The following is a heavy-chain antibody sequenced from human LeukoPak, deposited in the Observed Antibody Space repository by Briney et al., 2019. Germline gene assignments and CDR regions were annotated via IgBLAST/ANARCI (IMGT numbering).Heavy chain of an antibody. V-gene: IGHV1-8*01. CDR1: GYTFTSYD. D-gene: IGHD6-13*01. CDR3: ARRIAAAGSSDY. Sequence: ASVKVSCKASGYTFTSYDINWVRQATGQGLEWMGWMNPNSGNTGCARKFQGRVTMTRNTSISTAYMELSSLRSEDTAVYYCARRIAAAGSSDYWGQGTLVTVSS. J-gene: IGHJ4*02. CDR2: MNPNSGNT.